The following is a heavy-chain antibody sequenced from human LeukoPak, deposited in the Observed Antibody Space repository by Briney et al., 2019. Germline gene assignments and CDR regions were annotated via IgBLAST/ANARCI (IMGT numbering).Heavy chain of an antibody. CDR2: LTSDGRST. CDR3: ARGAPTYSDY. Sequence: GGSLRLSCAASGFTFSDYWMHWVRQAPGKGLVWVSRLTSDGRSTSYADSVKGRFTMSRDNAKNTLFLQMYSLRDEDTAVYYCARGAPTYSDYWGQGTPVTVSS. V-gene: IGHV3-74*01. J-gene: IGHJ4*02. CDR1: GFTFSDYW.